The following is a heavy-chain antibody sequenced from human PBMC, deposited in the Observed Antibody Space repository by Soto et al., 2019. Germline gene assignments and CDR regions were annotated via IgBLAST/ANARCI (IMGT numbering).Heavy chain of an antibody. CDR2: ITSDSNYI. CDR3: TREHVVTIFRRGQRGSFDS. V-gene: IGHV3-21*02. D-gene: IGHD3-9*01. J-gene: IGHJ4*02. CDR1: GFSFNTYT. Sequence: VQLIESGGGLVNPGGSLRLSCAASGFSFNTYTMNWVRQAPGKGLEWVSFITSDSNYIYYADSVKGRFTISRDDANKSLYLQMNSLRAEDTAVYYCTREHVVTIFRRGQRGSFDSWSQGTLVSVSS.